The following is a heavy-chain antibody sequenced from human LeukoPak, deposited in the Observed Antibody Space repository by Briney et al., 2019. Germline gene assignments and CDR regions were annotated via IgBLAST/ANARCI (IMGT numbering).Heavy chain of an antibody. J-gene: IGHJ4*02. CDR2: ISGSGGTT. CDR1: GFTFSNYG. CDR3: AKGAGYNYGSFDY. Sequence: GGSLRLSCAASGFTFSNYGMNWVRQAPGKGLEWVSAISGSGGTTYYADSVKGRFTISRGNSKNTLYLQMNSLGADDTAVYYCAKGAGYNYGSFDYWGQGTLVTVSS. V-gene: IGHV3-23*01. D-gene: IGHD5-24*01.